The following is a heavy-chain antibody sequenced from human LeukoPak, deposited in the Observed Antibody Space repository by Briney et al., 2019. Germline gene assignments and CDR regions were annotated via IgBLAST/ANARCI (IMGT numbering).Heavy chain of an antibody. CDR1: GGSISSSSYY. D-gene: IGHD6-6*01. V-gene: IGHV4-39*07. CDR2: IYYSGST. Sequence: SETLSLTCTVSGGSISSSSYYWGWIRQPPGKGLEWIGSIYYSGSTYYNPSLKSRVTISVDTSKNQFSLKLSSVTAADTAVYYCARDRVAARPLYWYYGMDVWGQGTTVTVSS. J-gene: IGHJ6*02. CDR3: ARDRVAARPLYWYYGMDV.